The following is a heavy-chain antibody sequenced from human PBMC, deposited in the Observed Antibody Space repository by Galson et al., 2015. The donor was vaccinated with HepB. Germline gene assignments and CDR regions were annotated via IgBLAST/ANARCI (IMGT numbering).Heavy chain of an antibody. CDR1: GYTFTGYY. CDR3: ARVNYYDSSGYYSDAFDI. D-gene: IGHD3-22*01. V-gene: IGHV1-2*02. CDR2: INPNSGGT. Sequence: SVKVSCKASGYTFTGYYMHWVRQAPGQGLEWMGWINPNSGGTNYAQKFQGRVTMTRDTSISTAYMELSRLRSDDTAVYYCARVNYYDSSGYYSDAFDIWGQGTMVTVSS. J-gene: IGHJ3*02.